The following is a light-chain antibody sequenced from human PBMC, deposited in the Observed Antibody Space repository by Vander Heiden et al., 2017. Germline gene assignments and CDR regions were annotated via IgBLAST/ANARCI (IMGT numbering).Light chain of an antibody. CDR1: QINSSY. J-gene: IGKJ2*01. Sequence: DIQMIHSPSSLSASVGDRVTITCRASQINSSYLNWYQQKPGKGPKLLIYAASSLQCGVPSRFSGSGCGTDFTLTISSLQPEDFATYYCQQSYSTLGYTFGQGTKLEIK. V-gene: IGKV1-39*01. CDR2: AAS. CDR3: QQSYSTLGYT.